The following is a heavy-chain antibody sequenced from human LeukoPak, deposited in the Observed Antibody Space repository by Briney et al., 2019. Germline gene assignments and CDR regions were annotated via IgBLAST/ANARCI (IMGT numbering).Heavy chain of an antibody. D-gene: IGHD3-16*01. CDR2: ISSGGTTI. CDR3: GAARQYVGAFDI. CDR1: GFTFSSYD. V-gene: IGHV3-48*03. Sequence: GGSLRLSCAASGFTFSSYDLYWVRQATGKGLEWISYISSGGTTIKYADSVKGQFTISSDDAKRSLYLQMNSLRAEDTAIYYCGAARQYVGAFDIWGQGALVTVSP. J-gene: IGHJ3*02.